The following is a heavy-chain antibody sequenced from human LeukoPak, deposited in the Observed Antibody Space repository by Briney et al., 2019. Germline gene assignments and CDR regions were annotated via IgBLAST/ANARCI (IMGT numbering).Heavy chain of an antibody. D-gene: IGHD4-23*01. Sequence: ASVKVSCKASGYTFTSYGISWVRQAPGQGLEWMGWISAYNGNTNYAQKLQDRVTMTTDTSTSTAYMELRSLRSDDTAVYYCARAPTTVVTPNYYYYMDVWGKGTTVTVSS. V-gene: IGHV1-18*01. J-gene: IGHJ6*03. CDR3: ARAPTTVVTPNYYYYMDV. CDR1: GYTFTSYG. CDR2: ISAYNGNT.